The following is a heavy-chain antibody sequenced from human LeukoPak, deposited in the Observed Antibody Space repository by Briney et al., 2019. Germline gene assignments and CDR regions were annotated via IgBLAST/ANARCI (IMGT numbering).Heavy chain of an antibody. Sequence: SETLSLTCTVSGGSISSYYWSWIRQPPGKGLEWIGYIYYSGSTNYNPSLKSRVTISVDTSKNQFSLKLSSVTAADTAVYYCARHHGGCELFWFDRWGQGTLVTVSS. CDR3: ARHHGGCELFWFDR. D-gene: IGHD4-23*01. CDR2: IYYSGST. J-gene: IGHJ5*02. V-gene: IGHV4-59*08. CDR1: GGSISSYY.